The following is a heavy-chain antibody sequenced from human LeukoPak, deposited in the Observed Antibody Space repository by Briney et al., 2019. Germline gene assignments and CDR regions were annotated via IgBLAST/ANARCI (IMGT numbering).Heavy chain of an antibody. D-gene: IGHD3-10*01. CDR3: AREGTPNYYGSGSYYPDDNWFDP. J-gene: IGHJ5*02. V-gene: IGHV3-66*02. Sequence: PGGSLRLSCAASGFTVSSNYMSWVRQAPGKGLEWVSVIYSGGSTYYADSVKGRFTISRDNSKNTLYLQMNSLRAEDTAVYYCAREGTPNYYGSGSYYPDDNWFDPWGQGTLVTVSS. CDR2: IYSGGST. CDR1: GFTVSSNY.